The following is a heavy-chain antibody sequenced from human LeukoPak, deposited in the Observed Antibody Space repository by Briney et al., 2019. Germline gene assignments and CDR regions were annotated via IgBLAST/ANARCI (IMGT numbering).Heavy chain of an antibody. J-gene: IGHJ5*02. CDR2: IYYSGST. V-gene: IGHV4-39*07. CDR1: GGSISSSSYY. Sequence: KASETLSLTCTVSGGSISSSSYYWGWIRQPPGKGLEWIGSIYYSGSTYYNPSLKSRVTISVDTSKNQFSLKLSSVIAADTAVYYCARFIAARPSLLGYENWFDPWGQGTLVTVSS. D-gene: IGHD6-6*01. CDR3: ARFIAARPSLLGYENWFDP.